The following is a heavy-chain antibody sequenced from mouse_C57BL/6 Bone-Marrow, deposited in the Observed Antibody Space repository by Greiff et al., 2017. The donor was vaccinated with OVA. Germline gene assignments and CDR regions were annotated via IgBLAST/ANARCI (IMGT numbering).Heavy chain of an antibody. V-gene: IGHV2-2*01. CDR1: GFSLTSYG. CDR3: ASPISYAMDY. CDR2: IWSGGST. J-gene: IGHJ4*01. Sequence: QVQLKESGPGLVQPSQSLSITCTVSGFSLTSYGVHWVRQSPGKGLEWLGVIWSGGSTDYNAAFISRLSISKDNSKSQVFFKMNSLQADDTAIYYCASPISYAMDYWGQGTSVTVSS. D-gene: IGHD6-5*01.